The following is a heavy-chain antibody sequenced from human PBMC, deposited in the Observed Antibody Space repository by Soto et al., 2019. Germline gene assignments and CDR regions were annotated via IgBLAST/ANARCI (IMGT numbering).Heavy chain of an antibody. Sequence: EEQLLESGGGLVQPGGSLRLSCAASGFSFGAYAMSWVRQAPGKGLEWDSTISGSSGGIYYAGSARGRFTISRDNSKNTLSLQLNSLRAEDTAVYYCTKWSRLCSGTSCFYFYAMDVWGQGTTVTVSS. J-gene: IGHJ6*02. CDR2: ISGSSGGI. V-gene: IGHV3-23*01. CDR1: GFSFGAYA. D-gene: IGHD2-2*01. CDR3: TKWSRLCSGTSCFYFYAMDV.